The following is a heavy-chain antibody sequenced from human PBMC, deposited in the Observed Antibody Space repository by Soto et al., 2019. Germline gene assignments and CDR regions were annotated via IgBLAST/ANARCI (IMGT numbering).Heavy chain of an antibody. CDR2: IYSGGST. J-gene: IGHJ4*02. V-gene: IGHV3-53*01. D-gene: IGHD5-12*01. CDR1: VFTLISNY. Sequence: QTGWSLRLSCASSVFTLISNYMSWVRQAPGKGLEWVSVIYSGGSTDYADSVKGRFTISRDNSKNTVYLQMNSLRVEDTAVYYCARARDGYNFLYEPTWGQGTLVTVSS. CDR3: ARARDGYNFLYEPT.